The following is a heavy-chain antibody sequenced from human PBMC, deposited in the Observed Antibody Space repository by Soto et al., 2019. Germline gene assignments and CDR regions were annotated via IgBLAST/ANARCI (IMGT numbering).Heavy chain of an antibody. CDR3: VKDIARLSPRLNMEFDY. CDR2: ISWNSNSI. D-gene: IGHD1-1*01. J-gene: IGHJ4*02. CDR1: GFTFNDYA. V-gene: IGHV3-9*01. Sequence: GGSLRLSCAASGFTFNDYAMHWVRQGPGKGLEWVSGISWNSNSIGYADSVKGRFTISRDNAKNSLYLQMNRLRAEDTALYYCVKDIARLSPRLNMEFDYWGQGTLVTVSS.